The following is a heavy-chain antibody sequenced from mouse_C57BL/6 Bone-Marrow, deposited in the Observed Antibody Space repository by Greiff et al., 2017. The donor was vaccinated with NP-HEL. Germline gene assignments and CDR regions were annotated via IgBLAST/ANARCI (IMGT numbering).Heavy chain of an antibody. D-gene: IGHD2-3*01. CDR2: IYPGSGNT. V-gene: IGHV1-66*01. CDR1: GYSFTSYY. CDR3: AKIYDGYYTFSY. J-gene: IGHJ3*01. Sequence: QVQLQQSGPELVKPGASVKISCKASGYSFTSYYIHWVKQRPGQGLEWIGWIYPGSGNTKYNEKFKGKATLTADTSSSTAYMQLSSLTSEDSAVYYCAKIYDGYYTFSYWGQGTLVTVSA.